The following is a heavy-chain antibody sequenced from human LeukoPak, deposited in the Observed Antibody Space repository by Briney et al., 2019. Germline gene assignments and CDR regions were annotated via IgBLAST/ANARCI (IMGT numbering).Heavy chain of an antibody. Sequence: PGGSLRLSCAASGFTFSTYWMSWVRQAPGKGLEWVSAISGSGGSTYYADSVKGRFTISRDNSKNTLYLQMNSLRAEDTAVYYCAKDSRSGYEGYWGQGTLVTVSS. V-gene: IGHV3-23*01. J-gene: IGHJ4*02. D-gene: IGHD5-12*01. CDR2: ISGSGGST. CDR3: AKDSRSGYEGY. CDR1: GFTFSTYW.